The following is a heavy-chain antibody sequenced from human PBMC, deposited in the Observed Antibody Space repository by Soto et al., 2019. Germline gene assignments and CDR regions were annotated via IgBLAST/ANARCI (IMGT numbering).Heavy chain of an antibody. J-gene: IGHJ4*02. CDR3: ATSQKGYNWNYFDH. Sequence: SETLSLTCAVSGASISGSYYYWAWLRQSPGKGPEWIGSVFYTGFTSYNPSLESRVSVSVDTSKSQFSLKLSAVTAADTAVYYCATSQKGYNWNYFDHWGQGALVTV. V-gene: IGHV4-39*01. CDR1: GASISGSYYY. CDR2: VFYTGFT. D-gene: IGHD1-20*01.